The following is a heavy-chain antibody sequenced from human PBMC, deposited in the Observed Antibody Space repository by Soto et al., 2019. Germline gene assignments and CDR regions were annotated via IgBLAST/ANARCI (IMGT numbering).Heavy chain of an antibody. CDR3: ARDVVSTIGDFDF. CDR1: GYTFIGYY. D-gene: IGHD5-12*01. V-gene: IGHV1-2*02. J-gene: IGHJ4*02. Sequence: AAVKVSCKASGYTFIGYYIHWVRQAPGQGLEWMGWINPNSGATNYAQKFQGRVTMTRDTSITTAYMELSRLRSDDTAVYYCARDVVSTIGDFDFWGQGTPVTVSS. CDR2: INPNSGAT.